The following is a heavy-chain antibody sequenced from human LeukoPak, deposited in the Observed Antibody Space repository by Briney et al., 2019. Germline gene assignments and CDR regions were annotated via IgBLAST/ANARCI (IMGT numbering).Heavy chain of an antibody. D-gene: IGHD4-17*01. CDR1: GFTFSDYY. V-gene: IGHV3-11*01. CDR3: AKDPNGDYVGTFDD. CDR2: ISSSGSTI. J-gene: IGHJ3*01. Sequence: GGSLRLSCAASGFTFSDYYMSWIRQAPGKGLEWVSYISSSGSTIYYADSVKGRFTISRDNSKNTLYLQMNSLRVEDAAVYYCAKDPNGDYVGTFDDWGQGTMVTVSS.